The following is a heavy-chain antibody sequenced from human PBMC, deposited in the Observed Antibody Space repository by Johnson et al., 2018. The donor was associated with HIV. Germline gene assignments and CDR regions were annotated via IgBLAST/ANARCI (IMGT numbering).Heavy chain of an antibody. D-gene: IGHD6-19*01. J-gene: IGHJ3*02. CDR3: ARDRQAVRGTFDI. CDR1: GFTFSSYG. Sequence: VQLVESGGGVVQPGGSLRLSCAASGFTFSSYGMHWVRQAPGKGLEWVSGISGSGGSTYYADSVKGRFTISRDNSKNTLFLQMNSLRAEDTAVYYCARDRQAVRGTFDIWGQGTMVTVSS. CDR2: ISGSGGST. V-gene: IGHV3-23*04.